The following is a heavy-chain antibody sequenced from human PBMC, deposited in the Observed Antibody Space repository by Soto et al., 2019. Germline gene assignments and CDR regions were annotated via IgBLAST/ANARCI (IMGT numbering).Heavy chain of an antibody. J-gene: IGHJ4*02. CDR1: GGSISSGGYY. D-gene: IGHD2-15*01. CDR3: ARAGGNPGNFDY. V-gene: IGHV4-31*03. CDR2: IYYSGST. Sequence: QVQLQESGPGLVKPSQTLSLICTVSGGSISSGGYYWSWIRQHPGKGLEWIGYIYYSGSTYYNPSLKSRVTISVDTSKNQFSLKLSSVTAADTAVYYCARAGGNPGNFDYWGQGTLVTVSS.